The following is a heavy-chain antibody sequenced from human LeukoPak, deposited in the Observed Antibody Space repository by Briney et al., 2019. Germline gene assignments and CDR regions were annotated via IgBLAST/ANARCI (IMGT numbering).Heavy chain of an antibody. J-gene: IGHJ4*02. CDR3: ARVRFHPPDFGY. Sequence: SETLSLTCTVSGGSISSYYWSWIRQPPGKGLEWIGYIYYSGSTNYNPSLKSRVTISVDTSKNQFSLKLSSVTAADTAVYYCARVRFHPPDFGYWGQRTLVTVSS. D-gene: IGHD4-17*01. CDR2: IYYSGST. V-gene: IGHV4-59*01. CDR1: GGSISSYY.